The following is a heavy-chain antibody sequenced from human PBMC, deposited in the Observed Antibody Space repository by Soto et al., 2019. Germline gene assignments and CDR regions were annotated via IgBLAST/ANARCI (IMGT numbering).Heavy chain of an antibody. V-gene: IGHV1-2*02. J-gene: IGHJ5*02. D-gene: IGHD3-3*01. CDR2: INPHSGAT. CDR3: VRAHALSFSNWFDP. Sequence: ASVKVSCKASGYIFSANYIHWVRQAPGQGLEWLGWINPHSGATNYAQKFLGRVTMSADTSASTAYMDLARLKSDDTAVYYCVRAHALSFSNWFDPGAGEPWSPSPQ. CDR1: GYIFSANY.